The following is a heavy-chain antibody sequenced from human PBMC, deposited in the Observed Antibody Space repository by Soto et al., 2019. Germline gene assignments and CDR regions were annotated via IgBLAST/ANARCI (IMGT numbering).Heavy chain of an antibody. Sequence: QEQLVESGGGVVLPGRSLRLSCAASGFTFNTFGMHWVRQAPGKGLEWVAVISYDGSDKYYSDSVRGRFTISRDNSMNTLYLQMNSLRTEDTAVYYCAKSPNFYCSSYHCYKYDFDYWCQGTLVTGSS. CDR1: GFTFNTFG. CDR3: AKSPNFYCSSYHCYKYDFDY. J-gene: IGHJ4*02. CDR2: ISYDGSDK. V-gene: IGHV3-30*18. D-gene: IGHD2-2*01.